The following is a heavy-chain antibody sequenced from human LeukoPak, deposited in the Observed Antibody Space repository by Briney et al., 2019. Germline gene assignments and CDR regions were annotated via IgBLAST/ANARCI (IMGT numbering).Heavy chain of an antibody. Sequence: PSQTLSLTCTVSGGSISSGGYSWSWIRQHPGKGLEWIGYIYYSGSTYYNPSLKSRVTISVDTSKNQFSLKLSSVTAADTAVYYCARGSPYYDFWSGYYSGGHWFDPWGQGTLVTVSS. J-gene: IGHJ5*02. CDR3: ARGSPYYDFWSGYYSGGHWFDP. V-gene: IGHV4-31*03. D-gene: IGHD3-3*01. CDR2: IYYSGST. CDR1: GGSISSGGYS.